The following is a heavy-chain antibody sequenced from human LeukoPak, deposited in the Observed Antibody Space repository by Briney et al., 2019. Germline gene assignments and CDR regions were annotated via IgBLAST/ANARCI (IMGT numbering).Heavy chain of an antibody. V-gene: IGHV3-23*01. CDR2: IIGSGGST. D-gene: IGHD4/OR15-4a*01. CDR1: GFTFSSYA. CDR3: ARVPSVDGYGDTLFEY. Sequence: GGSLRLSCAASGFTFSSYAMCWVRPAPGKGLEWVSAIIGSGGSTYYADSLKGQFTISRDNYKNTLYLQMNSLRAEGTAVYYCARVPSVDGYGDTLFEYWGQGTLVTVSS. J-gene: IGHJ4*02.